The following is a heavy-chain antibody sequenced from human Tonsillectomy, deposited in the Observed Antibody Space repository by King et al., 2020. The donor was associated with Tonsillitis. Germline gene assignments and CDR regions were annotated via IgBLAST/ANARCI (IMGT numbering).Heavy chain of an antibody. V-gene: IGHV4-39*07. Sequence: QLQESGPGLVKPSETLSLTCTVSGGSISSSSYYWGWIRQPPGKGLQWIGSIYYSGSTYYNPSLKSRVTISIDTSKNQFSLKLSSVTAADTAVYYCVRLSPYYYDPSGYGDFDYWGQGTLVTVSS. D-gene: IGHD3-22*01. CDR1: GGSISSSSYY. J-gene: IGHJ4*02. CDR2: IYYSGST. CDR3: VRLSPYYYDPSGYGDFDY.